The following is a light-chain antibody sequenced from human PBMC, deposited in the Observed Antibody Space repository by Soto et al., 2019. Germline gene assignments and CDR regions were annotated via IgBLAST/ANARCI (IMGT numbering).Light chain of an antibody. Sequence: DIQMTQSPSSVSASVGDRVTITCRASQGISCWVAWYQQKPGKAPNLLIYAASSLQSGVPSRFSGSGSGTEFTLTISSLQPADFATYYCQQADTFPLTFGGGTKVEIK. CDR3: QQADTFPLT. J-gene: IGKJ4*02. CDR2: AAS. CDR1: QGISCW. V-gene: IGKV1-12*01.